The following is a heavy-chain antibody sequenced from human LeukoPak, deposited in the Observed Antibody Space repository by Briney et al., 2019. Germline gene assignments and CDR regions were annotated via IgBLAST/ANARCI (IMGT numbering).Heavy chain of an antibody. Sequence: SETLSLTCTVSHGSISRYYWSWIQQPPGRGLEWIGYIYYTGATNYNPSLKSRVTISVDTSKNQFSLKLSSVTAADTAVYYCAREDENWFDPWGQGTLVTVSS. J-gene: IGHJ5*02. V-gene: IGHV4-59*01. CDR3: AREDENWFDP. CDR2: IYYTGAT. CDR1: HGSISRYY.